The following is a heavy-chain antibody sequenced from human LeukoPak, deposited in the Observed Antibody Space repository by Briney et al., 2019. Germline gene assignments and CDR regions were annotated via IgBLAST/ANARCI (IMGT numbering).Heavy chain of an antibody. CDR2: TYYRSKWYN. CDR3: ARETYYYDSSGGPSQLSYYYYYYMDV. J-gene: IGHJ6*03. Sequence: SQTLSLTCAISGDSVSSNSAAWNWIRQSPSRGLEWLGRTYYRSKWYNDYAVSVKSRITINPDTSKNQFSLQLNSVTPEDTAVYYCARETYYYDSSGGPSQLSYYYYYYMDVWGKGTTVTISS. CDR1: GDSVSSNSAA. D-gene: IGHD3-22*01. V-gene: IGHV6-1*01.